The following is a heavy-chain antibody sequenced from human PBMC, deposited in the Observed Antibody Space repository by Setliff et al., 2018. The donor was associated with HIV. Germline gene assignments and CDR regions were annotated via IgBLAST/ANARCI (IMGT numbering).Heavy chain of an antibody. CDR2: IRSKADKYAT. CDR3: LLPCTSGWHNWADP. J-gene: IGHJ5*02. Sequence: GESLKISCAASGFTFSGAEIHWVRQAAGKELEWVGRIRSKADKYATDYGASAKGRFIISRDDSKKTAYLQMNTLRAEDTAMYYCLLPCTSGWHNWADPWGQGTLVTVSS. CDR1: GFTFSGAE. V-gene: IGHV3-73*01. D-gene: IGHD6-19*01.